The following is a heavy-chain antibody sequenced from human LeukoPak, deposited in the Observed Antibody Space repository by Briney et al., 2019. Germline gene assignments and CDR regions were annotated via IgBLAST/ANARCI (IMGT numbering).Heavy chain of an antibody. J-gene: IGHJ3*02. CDR3: AADRAADDNAFDI. CDR1: GFTFTSSA. Sequence: SVKVSCKASGFTFTSSAMQWVRQARGQRLEWIGWIVVGSGNTNYAQKFQERVTITRDMSTSTAYMELSSLRSEDTAVYYCAADRAADDNAFDIWGQGTMVTVSS. V-gene: IGHV1-58*02. CDR2: IVVGSGNT. D-gene: IGHD6-13*01.